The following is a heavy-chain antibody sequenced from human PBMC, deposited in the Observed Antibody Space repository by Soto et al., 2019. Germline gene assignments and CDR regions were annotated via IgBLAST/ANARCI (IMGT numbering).Heavy chain of an antibody. CDR1: GGTFSTYA. J-gene: IGHJ4*02. V-gene: IGHV1-69*01. D-gene: IGHD2-15*01. CDR3: AGPKGSYSGCYYYFDY. CDR2: IIPLFGTA. Sequence: QVQLVQSGAEVKQPGSSVKVSCKTSGGTFSTYAIYWVRQAPGQGLEWMGAIIPLFGTADYAQKFQGRVTITADESTSTAYMDLSRLTSADTALEYSAGPKGSYSGCYYYFDYWGQGTLVTVSS.